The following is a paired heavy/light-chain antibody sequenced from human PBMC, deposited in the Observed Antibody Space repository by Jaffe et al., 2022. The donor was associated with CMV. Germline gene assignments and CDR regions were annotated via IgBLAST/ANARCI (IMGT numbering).Heavy chain of an antibody. J-gene: IGHJ4*02. Sequence: QVQLQESGPGLVKPSETLFLTCKVSGGSITGHYWSWIRQPPEKGLEWIADVSYSGSTKYNPSLQSRVTVSEESSKNQFSLKLRSVTSADTAIYFCARVLFPGVLSSGRGIFFDYWGQGSLVTVSS. D-gene: IGHD6-19*01. CDR1: GGSITGHY. CDR3: ARVLFPGVLSSGRGIFFDY. V-gene: IGHV4-59*11. CDR2: VSYSGST.
Light chain of an antibody. CDR2: GAS. CDR3: QQYNNWPIT. J-gene: IGKJ5*01. CDR1: QSISSD. V-gene: IGKV3-15*01. Sequence: EIVMTQSPATLSVSPGERATLSCRASQSISSDLAWYQRRPGQAPRLLIYGASTRATGIPARLSGSGSGTEFTLTISSLQSEDFAVYYCQQYNNWPITFGQGTRLEIK.